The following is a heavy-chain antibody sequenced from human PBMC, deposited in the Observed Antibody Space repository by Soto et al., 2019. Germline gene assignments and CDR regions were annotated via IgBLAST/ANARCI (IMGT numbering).Heavy chain of an antibody. CDR3: ARDYFDSGGFYSDLLGC. CDR1: GFTFSRYS. V-gene: IGHV3-30-3*01. Sequence: QVKLVESGGGVVQPGTSLRLSCAASGFTFSRYSLHWVRQAPGKGLEWVAGSNEYHADSVKGRFTISRDNSKAMLYLQMNNLRAEDTAVYYCARDYFDSGGFYSDLLGCWGQGTLVTVPS. CDR2: GSNE. J-gene: IGHJ4*02. D-gene: IGHD3-22*01.